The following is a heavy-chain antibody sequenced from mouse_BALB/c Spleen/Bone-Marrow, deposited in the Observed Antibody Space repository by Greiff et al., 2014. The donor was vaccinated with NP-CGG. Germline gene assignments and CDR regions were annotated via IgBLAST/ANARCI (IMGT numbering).Heavy chain of an antibody. CDR1: GFTFSNYG. Sequence: DVKLVESGGGLVKSGGSLKLSCAASGFTFSNYGMSWVRQTPVKRLEGVATISGGGSYTFDSDSVKGRFTISRDNAKNNLYLQLSSLRSEDTALYYCARHAYYDQTEVSFVYWGQGTLVTVSA. CDR2: ISGGGSYT. CDR3: ARHAYYDQTEVSFVY. J-gene: IGHJ3*01. D-gene: IGHD2-4*01. V-gene: IGHV5-9-2*01.